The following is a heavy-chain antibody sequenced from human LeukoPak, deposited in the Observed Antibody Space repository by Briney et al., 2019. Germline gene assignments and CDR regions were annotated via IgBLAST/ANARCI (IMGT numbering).Heavy chain of an antibody. CDR2: IIHSGAT. CDR3: ARGTVLMGYASFDY. Sequence: PSETLSLTCAVYGGSFSGYYWTWIRQPPGKGLEWIGEIIHSGATNYSPSLMSRVTVTVDTSKNHFSLKLTSVTAADTAVYYCARGTVLMGYASFDYWGQGTLVTVSS. D-gene: IGHD2-8*01. V-gene: IGHV4-34*01. CDR1: GGSFSGYY. J-gene: IGHJ4*02.